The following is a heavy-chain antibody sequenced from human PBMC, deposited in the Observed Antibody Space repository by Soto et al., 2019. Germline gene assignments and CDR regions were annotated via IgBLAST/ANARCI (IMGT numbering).Heavy chain of an antibody. Sequence: GGSLRLSCEASGFNFGRSWMSWVRQAPGKGLEWVANMKEVGSEKYYADSVRGRFTISRDNAKNSVHLQMNSLRVEDTAVYYCARGFYTDYWGQGALVTVSS. J-gene: IGHJ4*02. CDR3: ARGFYTDY. CDR1: GFNFGRSW. CDR2: MKEVGSEK. V-gene: IGHV3-7*01. D-gene: IGHD3-3*01.